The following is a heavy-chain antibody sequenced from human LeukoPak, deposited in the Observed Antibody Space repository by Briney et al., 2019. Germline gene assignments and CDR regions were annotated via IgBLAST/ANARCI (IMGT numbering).Heavy chain of an antibody. V-gene: IGHV1-2*02. CDR3: ARVETTHYDSSGYLLEY. D-gene: IGHD3-22*01. CDR2: INPSSGGT. Sequence: ASVKVSCKASGYTFTGYYMHWVRQAPGQGLEWMGWINPSSGGTNYAQKFQGRVTMTRDTSISTAYMELSRLRSDDTAVYYCARVETTHYDSSGYLLEYWGQGTLVTVSS. J-gene: IGHJ4*02. CDR1: GYTFTGYY.